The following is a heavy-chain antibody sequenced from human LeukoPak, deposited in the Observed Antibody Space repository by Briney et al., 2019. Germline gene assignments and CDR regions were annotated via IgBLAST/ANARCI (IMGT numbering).Heavy chain of an antibody. CDR3: AKGVSAYDV. CDR2: ISGSGGST. CDR1: GFTFSSYA. D-gene: IGHD5-12*01. J-gene: IGHJ4*02. V-gene: IGHV3-23*01. Sequence: GGSLRLSCAASGFTFSSYAMTWVRQAPGKGLEWISAISGSGGSTYYANSVKGQFTISRDNSKNTLYLQMNSLRADDTAVYYCAKGVSAYDVWGQGTLVTVSS.